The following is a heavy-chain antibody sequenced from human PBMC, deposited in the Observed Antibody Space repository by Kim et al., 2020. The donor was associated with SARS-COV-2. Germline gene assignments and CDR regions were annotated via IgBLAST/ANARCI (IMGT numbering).Heavy chain of an antibody. V-gene: IGHV3-23*01. Sequence: VKGRFTISRDNAKNTLYLQMNSLRAEDTAVYYCAKRHYTSGWYGGDYFDYWGQGTLVTVSS. J-gene: IGHJ4*02. CDR3: AKRHYTSGWYGGDYFDY. D-gene: IGHD6-19*01.